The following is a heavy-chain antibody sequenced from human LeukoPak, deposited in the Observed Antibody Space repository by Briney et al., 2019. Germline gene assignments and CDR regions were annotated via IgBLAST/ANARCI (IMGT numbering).Heavy chain of an antibody. V-gene: IGHV4-59*08. D-gene: IGHD5/OR15-5a*01. CDR3: ARYLTLCAYSVDYY. CDR2: IYYTGST. CDR1: GGSISRYY. Sequence: TSETLSLTCTVSGGSISRYYGSWIRQSPGKGLEWIGYIYYTGSTNYNPSLKSRVTISVDTSKNQFSLKLTSVTAADTAVYYCARYLTLCAYSVDYYWGQGSLVTVSS. J-gene: IGHJ4*02.